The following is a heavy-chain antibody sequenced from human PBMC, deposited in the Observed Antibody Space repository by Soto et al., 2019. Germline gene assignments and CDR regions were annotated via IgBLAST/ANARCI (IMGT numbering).Heavy chain of an antibody. CDR2: IRSKAYGGTT. CDR3: TRVMVYATSIKYYFDY. J-gene: IGHJ4*02. D-gene: IGHD2-8*01. CDR1: GFTFGDYA. V-gene: IGHV3-49*03. Sequence: QPGGSLRLSCTASGFTFGDYAMSWFRQAPGKGLEWVGFIRSKAYGGTTEYAASVKGRFTISRDDSKSIAYLQMNSLKTEDTAVYYCTRVMVYATSIKYYFDYWGQGTLVTVSS.